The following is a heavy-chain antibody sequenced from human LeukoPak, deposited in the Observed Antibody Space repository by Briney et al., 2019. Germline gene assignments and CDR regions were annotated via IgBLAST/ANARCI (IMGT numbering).Heavy chain of an antibody. D-gene: IGHD2-2*01. CDR1: GGTFSSYA. CDR2: IIPIFGTA. V-gene: IGHV1-69*01. Sequence: SVKVSCKASGGTFSSYAISWVRQAPGQGLEWMGGIIPIFGTANYAQKFQGRVTITADESTSTAYMELSSLRSEDTAVYYCARDHGCSSTSCYYYYGMDVWGQGTTVTVSS. CDR3: ARDHGCSSTSCYYYYGMDV. J-gene: IGHJ6*02.